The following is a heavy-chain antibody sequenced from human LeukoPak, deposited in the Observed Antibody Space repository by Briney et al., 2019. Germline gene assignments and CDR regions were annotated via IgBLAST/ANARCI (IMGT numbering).Heavy chain of an antibody. CDR3: ASQDGYNSY. D-gene: IGHD5-24*01. Sequence: MPSETLSLTCAVYGGSFSGYYWSWIRQPPGKGLEWIGEINHSGSTNYNPSLKSRVTISVDTSKNQFSLKLSSVTAADTAVYYCASQDGYNSYWGQGTLVTVSS. J-gene: IGHJ4*02. CDR1: GGSFSGYY. V-gene: IGHV4-34*01. CDR2: INHSGST.